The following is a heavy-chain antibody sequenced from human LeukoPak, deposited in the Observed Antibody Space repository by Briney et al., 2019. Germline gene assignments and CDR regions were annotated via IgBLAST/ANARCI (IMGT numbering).Heavy chain of an antibody. CDR2: ISSSSSYI. Sequence: GGSLRLSCAASGFTFSSYSMNWVRQAPEKGLEWVSAISSSSSYIYYADSVKGRFTISRDNAKNSLYLQMNSLRAEDTAVYYCARPTEPDWYYFDYWGQGTLVTVSS. V-gene: IGHV3-21*01. CDR1: GFTFSSYS. D-gene: IGHD2-21*01. CDR3: ARPTEPDWYYFDY. J-gene: IGHJ4*02.